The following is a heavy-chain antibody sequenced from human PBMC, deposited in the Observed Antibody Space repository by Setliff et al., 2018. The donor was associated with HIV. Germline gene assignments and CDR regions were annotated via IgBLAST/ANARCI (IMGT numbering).Heavy chain of an antibody. J-gene: IGHJ3*01. V-gene: IGHV3-7*04. Sequence: PGGSLRLSCAASGFTFSRYWMSWVRRAPGKGLEWVANIRQDGSEGYYVDSVKGRFTISRDNAKNSLYLQTNTLRAEDTALYYCARGDYYDSSGYYIDAFDVWGQGTKVT. CDR3: ARGDYYDSSGYYIDAFDV. D-gene: IGHD3-22*01. CDR1: GFTFSRYW. CDR2: IRQDGSEG.